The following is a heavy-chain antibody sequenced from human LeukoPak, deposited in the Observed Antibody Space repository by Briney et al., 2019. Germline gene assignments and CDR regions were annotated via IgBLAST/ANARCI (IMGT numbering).Heavy chain of an antibody. V-gene: IGHV3-21*01. D-gene: IGHD6-19*01. Sequence: GGALTLSCAASGFTFSSYSMNWVRQAPGKALEWVSSISCSSSYIYYADSVKGRFTISRDNAKNSLYLQMNSLRAEDTAVYYCARKCVSGWCFDYWGQGTLVTVSS. CDR1: GFTFSSYS. CDR2: ISCSSSYI. J-gene: IGHJ4*02. CDR3: ARKCVSGWCFDY.